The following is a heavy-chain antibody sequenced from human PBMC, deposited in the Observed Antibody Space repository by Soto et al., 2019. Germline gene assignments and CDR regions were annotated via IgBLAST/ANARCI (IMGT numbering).Heavy chain of an antibody. Sequence: EVQLVESGGGLVQPGGSLRLSCAASGFTVSTKYMSWVRQAPGKGLEWVTVIYSGGSTFYADSVRGRFTIPRANSKNTVNLQMTSLRAEDTAVYYCARDPWAADYWGQGTLVTVSS. CDR3: ARDPWAADY. CDR2: IYSGGST. J-gene: IGHJ4*02. V-gene: IGHV3-66*01. CDR1: GFTVSTKY. D-gene: IGHD3-16*01.